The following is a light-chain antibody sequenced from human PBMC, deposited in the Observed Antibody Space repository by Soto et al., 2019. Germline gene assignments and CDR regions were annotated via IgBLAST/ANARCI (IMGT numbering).Light chain of an antibody. J-gene: IGLJ1*01. V-gene: IGLV2-14*01. CDR2: DVT. CDR3: SSHSNITPYV. CDR1: SSDVGAYNY. Sequence: QSALTQPASVSGSPGQSITISCTGTSSDVGAYNYVSWYHQHPGKAPKLMIYDVTNRPSGVSNRFSGSKSGNTASLTISGLQAEDEADYFCSSHSNITPYVFGTGTKLTVL.